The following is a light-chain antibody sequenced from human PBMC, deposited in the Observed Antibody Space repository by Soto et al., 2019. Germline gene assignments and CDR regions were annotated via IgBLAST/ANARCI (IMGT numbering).Light chain of an antibody. CDR1: SSDFGGYNY. CDR3: SSYAGSNNFVV. Sequence: QSALTQPPSASGSPGQSVTISCTGTSSDFGGYNYVSWYQQHPGKAPKLMIYDVNKRPSGVPDRFSGSKSGNTASLTVSGLQAEDEADYYCSSYAGSNNFVVFGGGTKVTVL. CDR2: DVN. V-gene: IGLV2-8*01. J-gene: IGLJ2*01.